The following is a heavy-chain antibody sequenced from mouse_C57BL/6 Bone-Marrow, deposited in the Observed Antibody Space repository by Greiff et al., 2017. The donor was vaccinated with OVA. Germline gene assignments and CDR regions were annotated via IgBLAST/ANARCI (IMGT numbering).Heavy chain of an antibody. CDR2: ISSGGDYI. Sequence: EVKVVESGEGLVKPGGSLKLSCAASGFTFSSYAMSWVRQTPEKRLEWVAYISSGGDYIYYADTVKGRFTISRDNAKNTLYLQMSSLKSEDTAMYYCTRGTFYYYGSAYWGQGTMVTVSA. CDR3: TRGTFYYYGSAY. D-gene: IGHD1-1*01. CDR1: GFTFSSYA. J-gene: IGHJ3*01. V-gene: IGHV5-9-1*02.